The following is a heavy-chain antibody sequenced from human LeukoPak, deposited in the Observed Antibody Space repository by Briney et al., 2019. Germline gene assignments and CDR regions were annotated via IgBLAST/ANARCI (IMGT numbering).Heavy chain of an antibody. CDR2: IYIGCST. J-gene: IGHJ4*02. CDR3: TGRSRTYML. D-gene: IGHD2-8*01. Sequence: GGSLRLSCAASGFTVSSNYMSWVRQAPGKGLEWVSVIYIGCSTYYADSVKGRFAISRDNSQNTLSLQINSLRAEATAAYYCTGRSRTYMLWGQGPLAPASP. V-gene: IGHV3-53*01. CDR1: GFTVSSNY.